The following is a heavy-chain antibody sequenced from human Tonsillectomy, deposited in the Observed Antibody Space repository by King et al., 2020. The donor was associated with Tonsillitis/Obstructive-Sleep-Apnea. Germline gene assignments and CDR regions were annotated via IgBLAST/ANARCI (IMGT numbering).Heavy chain of an antibody. J-gene: IGHJ6*02. CDR1: GYNFNGYY. CDR2: XXXXSGXX. V-gene: IGHV1-2*02. D-gene: IGHD6-13*01. CDR3: ARDWVGTLAADGKGDYYYYAMDV. Sequence: QLXQSGAEVKKPXASVKVSCKASGYNFNGYYMHWVRQAPGQGLEWXGXXXXXSGXXSXXXKFXXRVXMTGDTSISTAYXXXGXXXSDXXAVXXCARDWVGTLAADGKGDYYYYAMDVWGQGTTVTVSS.